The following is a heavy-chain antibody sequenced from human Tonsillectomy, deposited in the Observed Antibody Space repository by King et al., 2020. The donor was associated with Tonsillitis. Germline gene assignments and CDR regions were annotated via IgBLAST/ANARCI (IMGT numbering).Heavy chain of an antibody. CDR2: LSNDGTNK. J-gene: IGHJ3*01. CDR1: GFTFSSYA. V-gene: IGHV3-30*04. CDR3: ARPLRTLPGSTGEV. Sequence: VQLVESGGGVVQPGRSLRLSCAASGFTFSSYAMHWVRQAPGKGLEWVAVLSNDGTNKFYEDSVKGRFTISRDNSKDTLYLQMNSLRVEDTAIYYCARPLRTLPGSTGEVWGQGTMVTVSS. D-gene: IGHD1-26*01.